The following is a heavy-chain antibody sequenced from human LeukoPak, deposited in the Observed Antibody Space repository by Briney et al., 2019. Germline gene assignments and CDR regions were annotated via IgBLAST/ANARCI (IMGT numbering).Heavy chain of an antibody. J-gene: IGHJ6*03. CDR2: IVVGSDNT. V-gene: IGHV1-58*01. CDR3: AARSTPDYNYYYMDV. CDR1: GFAFTSSA. Sequence: SVKVSCKASGFAFTSSAVQWVRQARGQRLEWIGWIVVGSDNTNYAQKFQERVTITRDMSTSTAYMELSSLRFEDTAVYYCAARSTPDYNYYYMDVWGKGTTVTVSS.